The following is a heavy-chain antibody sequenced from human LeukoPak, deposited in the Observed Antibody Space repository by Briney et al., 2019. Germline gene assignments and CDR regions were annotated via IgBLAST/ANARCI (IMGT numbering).Heavy chain of an antibody. CDR3: AKDPYPNDSSGYRTFDY. Sequence: GGSLRLSCAASGFTFDDYAMHWVRQAPGKGLEWVSGISWNSGSIGYADSVKGRFTISRDNAKNSLYLQMNSLRAEDTALYYCAKDPYPNDSSGYRTFDYWGQGTLVTVSS. J-gene: IGHJ4*02. D-gene: IGHD3-22*01. CDR1: GFTFDDYA. CDR2: ISWNSGSI. V-gene: IGHV3-9*01.